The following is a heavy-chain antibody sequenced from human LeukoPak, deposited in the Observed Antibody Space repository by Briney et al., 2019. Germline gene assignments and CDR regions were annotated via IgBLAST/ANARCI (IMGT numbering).Heavy chain of an antibody. V-gene: IGHV3-48*04. Sequence: QAGGSLRLSCAASGFTFSSYSMNWVRQAPGKGLEWVSYISSSSSTIYYADSVKGRFTISRDNAKNTLYLQKNSLRAEDTAVYYCARGDSPVGATAEDAFDIWGQGTMVTVSS. J-gene: IGHJ3*02. CDR2: ISSSSSTI. D-gene: IGHD1-26*01. CDR3: ARGDSPVGATAEDAFDI. CDR1: GFTFSSYS.